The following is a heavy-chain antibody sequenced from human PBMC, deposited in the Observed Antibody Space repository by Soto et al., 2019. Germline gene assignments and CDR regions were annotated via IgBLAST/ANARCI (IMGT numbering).Heavy chain of an antibody. CDR1: GDSISSSRYY. V-gene: IGHV4-39*01. D-gene: IGHD3-3*01. CDR3: AGLFWSGYYPERLVY. J-gene: IGHJ4*02. CDR2: IYYRGST. Sequence: PSETLSLTCTVSGDSISSSRYYWGWVRQPPGKGLEWIGSIYYRGSTYYSPSLKSRVTISVDTSKNQFSLKLSSVTAADTAVYYCAGLFWSGYYPERLVYWGQGTLVTVSS.